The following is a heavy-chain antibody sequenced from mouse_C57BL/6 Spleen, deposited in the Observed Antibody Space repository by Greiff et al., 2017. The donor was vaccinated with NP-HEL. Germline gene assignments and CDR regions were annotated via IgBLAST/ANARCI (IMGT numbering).Heavy chain of an antibody. CDR1: GFTFSSYT. D-gene: IGHD1-1*01. CDR3: ARQDYGSSFLDY. J-gene: IGHJ2*01. CDR2: ISGGGGNT. Sequence: EVQLVESGGGLVKPGGSLKLSCAASGFTFSSYTMSWVRQTPEKRLEWVATISGGGGNTYYPDSVKGRFTISRDNAKNTLYLQMSSLRSEDTALYYCARQDYGSSFLDYWGQGTTLTVSS. V-gene: IGHV5-9*01.